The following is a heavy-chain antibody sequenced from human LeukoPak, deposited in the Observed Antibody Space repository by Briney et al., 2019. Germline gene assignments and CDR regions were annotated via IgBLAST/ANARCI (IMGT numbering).Heavy chain of an antibody. CDR2: IIPIFGTA. J-gene: IGHJ6*02. V-gene: IGHV1-69*13. CDR3: ASAGTMIVVVGDRDHYYGMDV. Sequence: ASVKVSCKASGGTFSSYAISWVRQAPGQGLEWMGGIIPIFGTANYAQKFQGRVTITADESTSTAYMELSSLRSEDTAVYYCASAGTMIVVVGDRDHYYGMDVWGQGTTVTVSS. CDR1: GGTFSSYA. D-gene: IGHD3-22*01.